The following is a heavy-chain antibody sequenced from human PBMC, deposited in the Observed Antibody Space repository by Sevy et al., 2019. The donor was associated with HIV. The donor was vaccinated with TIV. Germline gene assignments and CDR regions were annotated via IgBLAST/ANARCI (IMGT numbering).Heavy chain of an antibody. J-gene: IGHJ6*02. CDR3: ARDRRGYCSSTSCYPYGMDV. CDR1: GFTFSSYA. D-gene: IGHD2-2*01. Sequence: GGSLRLSCAASGFTFSSYAMSWVRQAPGKGLEWVSAISGSGGSTYYADSVKGRFTISRDNSKNTLYLQMNSLRAEDTAVYYCARDRRGYCSSTSCYPYGMDVWGQGTTVTVSS. V-gene: IGHV3-23*01. CDR2: ISGSGGST.